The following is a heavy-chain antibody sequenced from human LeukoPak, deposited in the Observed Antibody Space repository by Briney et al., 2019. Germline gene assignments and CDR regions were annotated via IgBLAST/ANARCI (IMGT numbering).Heavy chain of an antibody. V-gene: IGHV4-39*01. D-gene: IGHD1-26*01. CDR2: IYYTGNT. Sequence: PSETLSLTCAVSGASISGSGYYLGWIRQSPGKGLEWIGNIYYTGNTYYNASLQSRVTISIDASENQFSLRLNSVTAADTAMYYCVKSGGYGLIDYWGPGTLVTVSS. CDR1: GASISGSGYY. CDR3: VKSGGYGLIDY. J-gene: IGHJ4*02.